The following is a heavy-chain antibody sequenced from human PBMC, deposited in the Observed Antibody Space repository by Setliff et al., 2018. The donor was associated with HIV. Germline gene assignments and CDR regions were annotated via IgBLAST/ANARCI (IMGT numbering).Heavy chain of an antibody. D-gene: IGHD3-10*01. J-gene: IGHJ4*02. CDR2: IYPSGRT. CDR3: VREGAGSGSYYLDF. V-gene: IGHV4-30-2*06. Sequence: SETLSLTCAVSGDSMSSGDYSWNWIRQSPGKGLEWIGYIYPSGRTYYNPSLKNRVTMSIDRSKTQFSLNLSSVTAADTALYFCVREGAGSGSYYLDFWGQGILVTV. CDR1: GDSMSSGDYS.